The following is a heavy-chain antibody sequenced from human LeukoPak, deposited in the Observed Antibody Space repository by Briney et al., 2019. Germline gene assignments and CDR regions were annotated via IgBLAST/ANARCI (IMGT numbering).Heavy chain of an antibody. J-gene: IGHJ4*02. CDR1: GFIFSTYG. D-gene: IGHD3-10*01. CDR2: ITYDDFYK. CDR3: AKDRISMVRSSDIDN. Sequence: GGSLRLSCEASGFIFSTYGMHWVRQAPGKGLEWVALITYDDFYKYYGDSVKGRFTISRDNSKNTLYLQMNSLRPEDTAVYYCAKDRISMVRSSDIDNWGQGTLVTVSS. V-gene: IGHV3-30*18.